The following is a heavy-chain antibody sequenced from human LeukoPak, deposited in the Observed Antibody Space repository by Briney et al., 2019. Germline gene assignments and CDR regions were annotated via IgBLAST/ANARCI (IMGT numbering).Heavy chain of an antibody. V-gene: IGHV3-30*18. D-gene: IGHD5-12*01. CDR2: ISIDGSEK. CDR3: ANPQSRGYDYLDY. J-gene: IGHJ4*02. Sequence: PGGSLRPSCAASGFTFSSYSMNWVRQAPGKGLEWVAVISIDGSEKYYADSVKGRFTISRDNSRNTLYLQMNSLRGDDTAVYYCANPQSRGYDYLDYWGQGTPVTVSS. CDR1: GFTFSSYS.